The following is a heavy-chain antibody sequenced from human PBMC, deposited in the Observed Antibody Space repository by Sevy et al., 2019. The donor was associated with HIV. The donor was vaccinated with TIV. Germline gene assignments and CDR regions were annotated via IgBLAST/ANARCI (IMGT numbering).Heavy chain of an antibody. D-gene: IGHD4-17*01. V-gene: IGHV3-23*01. CDR3: AKDHGDSSFDY. CDR2: ISGSGGRT. J-gene: IGHJ4*02. CDR1: GFTFSSYA. Sequence: GGSLRLSCAASGFTFSSYAMSWVRQAPGKGLEWVSAISGSGGRTYYAASVKGRFTSSRDNSKNTLYLQMNSLRAEDTAVYYCAKDHGDSSFDYWGQGTLVTVSS.